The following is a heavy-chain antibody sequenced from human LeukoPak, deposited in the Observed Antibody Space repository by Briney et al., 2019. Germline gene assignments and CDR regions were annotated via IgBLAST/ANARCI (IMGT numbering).Heavy chain of an antibody. D-gene: IGHD3-10*01. Sequence: GRSLRLSCAASGFTFSSYGMHCVRQAPGKGLEWVAVIWYDGSNKYYADSVKGRFTISRDNSKNTLYLQMNSLRAEDTAVYYCARGLTGLRYYYYGMDVWGQGTTVTVSS. J-gene: IGHJ6*02. CDR1: GFTFSSYG. V-gene: IGHV3-33*01. CDR3: ARGLTGLRYYYYGMDV. CDR2: IWYDGSNK.